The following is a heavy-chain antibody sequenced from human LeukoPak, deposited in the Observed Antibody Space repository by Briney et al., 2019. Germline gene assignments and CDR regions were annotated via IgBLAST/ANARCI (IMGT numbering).Heavy chain of an antibody. CDR2: IGTAGDT. D-gene: IGHD2-2*01. CDR1: GFTFSSYD. V-gene: IGHV3-13*01. CDR3: ARSRGYCSSTSCFGAFDI. J-gene: IGHJ3*02. Sequence: GGSLRLSCAASGFTFSSYDMHWVRQATGKGLEWVSAIGTAGDTYYPGSVKGRFTISRENAKNSLYLQMNGLRAGDTAVYYCARSRGYCSSTSCFGAFDIWGQGTMVTVSS.